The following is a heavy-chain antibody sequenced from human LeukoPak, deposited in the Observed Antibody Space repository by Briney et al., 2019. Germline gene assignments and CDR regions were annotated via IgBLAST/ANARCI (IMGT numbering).Heavy chain of an antibody. CDR3: ARGGEGYNGDAFEF. Sequence: KPSETLSLTCTVSGDSIRSYYCAWIRQSPGKGLEWIGHIYNCASTDYNPSLKSRVTISLDTSKKQFSLKMTSVTALDSAVYYCARGGEGYNGDAFEFWGLGTAVTVSS. J-gene: IGHJ3*01. D-gene: IGHD5-24*01. V-gene: IGHV4-4*09. CDR2: IYNCAST. CDR1: GDSIRSYY.